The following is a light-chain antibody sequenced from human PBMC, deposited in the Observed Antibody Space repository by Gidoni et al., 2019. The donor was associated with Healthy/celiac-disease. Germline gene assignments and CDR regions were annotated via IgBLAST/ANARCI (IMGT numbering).Light chain of an antibody. CDR2: DAS. CDR1: QSISSW. CDR3: QQYNSYSPT. V-gene: IGKV1-5*01. J-gene: IGKJ4*01. Sequence: DIQMTQSPYSLSVSVGDRVTITCRASQSISSWLAWYQQKPGKAPKLLIYDASSLESGVPSRFSGSGSGTEFTLTISSLQPDDFAAYYCQQYNSYSPTFGGGTKVEIK.